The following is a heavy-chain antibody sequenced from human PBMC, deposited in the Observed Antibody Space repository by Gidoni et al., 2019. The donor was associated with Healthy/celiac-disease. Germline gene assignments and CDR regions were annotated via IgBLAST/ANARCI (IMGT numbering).Heavy chain of an antibody. CDR1: GGSFSGYY. CDR2: INHSGST. CDR3: ARGPGLRAYCSSTSCYSYYYYGMDV. D-gene: IGHD2-2*01. Sequence: QVQLQQWGAGLLKPSETLSLTCAVYGGSFSGYYWSWIRQPPGKGLEWIGEINHSGSTNYNPSLKSRVTISVDTSKNQFSLKLSSVTAADTAVYYCARGPGLRAYCSSTSCYSYYYYGMDVWGQGTTVTVSS. V-gene: IGHV4-34*01. J-gene: IGHJ6*02.